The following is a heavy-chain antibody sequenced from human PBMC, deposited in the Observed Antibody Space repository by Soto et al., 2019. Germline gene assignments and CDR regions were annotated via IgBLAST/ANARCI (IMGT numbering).Heavy chain of an antibody. D-gene: IGHD1-20*01. CDR3: TTGSIIGTKKNWFDP. J-gene: IGHJ5*02. V-gene: IGHV3-15*01. CDR1: GFTFSNAW. Sequence: GGSLRLSCAASGFTFSNAWMSWVRQAPGKGLEWVGRVKSKTDGGTTDYAAPVKGRFLISRDDSKNTVYLQMNSLKTEDTAVYYCTTGSIIGTKKNWFDPWGQGTLVTVSS. CDR2: VKSKTDGGTT.